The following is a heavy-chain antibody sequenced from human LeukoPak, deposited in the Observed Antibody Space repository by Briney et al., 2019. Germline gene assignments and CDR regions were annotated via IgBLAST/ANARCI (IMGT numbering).Heavy chain of an antibody. V-gene: IGHV3-33*01. CDR2: FWYDGTNK. D-gene: IGHD6-19*01. Sequence: GGSLRLSCAASGFTFSNYAMHWVRQAPGKGLVWVAVFWYDGTNKYYTDSVKGRFTISRDNSKNTLYLQMNSLRAEDTAVYYCARDQWGNGWSGSFDSWGQGTLVTVSS. CDR3: ARDQWGNGWSGSFDS. J-gene: IGHJ4*02. CDR1: GFTFSNYA.